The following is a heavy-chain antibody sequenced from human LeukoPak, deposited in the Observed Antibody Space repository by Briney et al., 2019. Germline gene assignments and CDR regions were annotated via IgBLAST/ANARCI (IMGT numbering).Heavy chain of an antibody. D-gene: IGHD5-24*01. CDR2: IYPGDSNT. CDR3: ARHYPEGGYNYVDY. J-gene: IGHJ4*02. Sequence: GESLKISCQGSGYTFSNYWIGWVRQMPGKGLEWMGIIYPGDSNTRYSPSFQGQVTLSADKSFSTAYLQWSSLKASDTAIYYCARHYPEGGYNYVDYWGQGTLVTVSS. CDR1: GYTFSNYW. V-gene: IGHV5-51*01.